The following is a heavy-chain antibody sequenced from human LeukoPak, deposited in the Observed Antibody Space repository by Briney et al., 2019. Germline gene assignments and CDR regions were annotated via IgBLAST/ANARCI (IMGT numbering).Heavy chain of an antibody. D-gene: IGHD1-26*01. CDR1: GGSISSYY. V-gene: IGHV4-4*07. CDR3: ARENSGSYREFDY. J-gene: IGHJ4*02. Sequence: PSETLSLACTVSGGSISSYYWSWIRQPAGKGLEWIGRIYTSGSTNYNASLKSRVSMSVDTSKNQFSLKLSSVTAADTAVFYCARENSGSYREFDYWGQGTLVTVSS. CDR2: IYTSGST.